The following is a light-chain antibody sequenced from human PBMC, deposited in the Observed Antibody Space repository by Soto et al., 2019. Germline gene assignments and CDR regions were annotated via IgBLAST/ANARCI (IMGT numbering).Light chain of an antibody. Sequence: DIQMTQSPSSLSASVGDRVTITCRASQTIDSYLNWYQQKPGKAPKLLIYTASSLHSGVPSRFTGGGSGTDFPLTISNLQPDDFATYICQQSYSTPWTFGQGTKVEIK. CDR3: QQSYSTPWT. CDR1: QTIDSY. CDR2: TAS. V-gene: IGKV1-39*01. J-gene: IGKJ1*01.